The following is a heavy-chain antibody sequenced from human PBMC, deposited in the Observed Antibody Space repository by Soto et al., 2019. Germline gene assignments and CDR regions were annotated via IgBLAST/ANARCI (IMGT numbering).Heavy chain of an antibody. CDR3: ARGFSAWYFDY. Sequence: PGGSLRLSCAASGFTFSDYGMHWVRQAPGKGLEWVAVISYDGTTKYYPNSVRGRFTISRDNSKNTLYLQMNSLGAEDTAVYYCARGFSAWYFDYWGQGTLVTVS. J-gene: IGHJ4*02. CDR2: ISYDGTTK. V-gene: IGHV3-30*03. CDR1: GFTFSDYG. D-gene: IGHD6-19*01.